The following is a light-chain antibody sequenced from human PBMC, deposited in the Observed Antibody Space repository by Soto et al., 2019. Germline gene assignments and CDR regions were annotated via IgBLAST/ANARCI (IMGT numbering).Light chain of an antibody. V-gene: IGLV2-8*01. CDR3: NSFAGSANVV. J-gene: IGLJ2*01. CDR1: SSDVGAYNC. Sequence: QSALAQPPSASGSPGQSVTISCTGTSSDVGAYNCVSWYQQHPGKAPKLIIFDVSQRPSGVPDRFSGSKSGNTASLTVSGLQAEDEAVYYCNSFAGSANVVFGGGTKVTVL. CDR2: DVS.